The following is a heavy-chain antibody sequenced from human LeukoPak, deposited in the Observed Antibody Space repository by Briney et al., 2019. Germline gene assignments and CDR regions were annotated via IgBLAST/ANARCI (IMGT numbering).Heavy chain of an antibody. J-gene: IGHJ4*02. CDR2: INVDSGNT. CDR1: GYTFTSYA. CDR3: AVGDYYYDTRFDY. V-gene: IGHV1-3*03. D-gene: IGHD3-22*01. Sequence: ASVKVSCKASGYTFTSYAMHWVRQAPGQRLEWMAWINVDSGNTKYSQEFQGRVTITRDTSASTAYMELSSLRSEDMAVYYCAVGDYYYDTRFDYWGQGTLATVSS.